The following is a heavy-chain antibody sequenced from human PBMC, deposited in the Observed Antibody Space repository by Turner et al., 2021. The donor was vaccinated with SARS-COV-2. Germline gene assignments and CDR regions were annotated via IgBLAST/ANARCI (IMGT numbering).Heavy chain of an antibody. CDR1: GFTVSSNY. Sequence: EVQLVEAGGGLVQRGGSLILCCAASGFTVSSNYMNWVRQAPGKGLEWVSVIYSGGSTYYADSVKGRFTISRDNSKNTLYLQMNSLRAEDTALYYCARDLGGTSSLGGYFDYWGQGTLVTVSS. V-gene: IGHV3-66*02. J-gene: IGHJ4*02. D-gene: IGHD2-2*01. CDR3: ARDLGGTSSLGGYFDY. CDR2: IYSGGST.